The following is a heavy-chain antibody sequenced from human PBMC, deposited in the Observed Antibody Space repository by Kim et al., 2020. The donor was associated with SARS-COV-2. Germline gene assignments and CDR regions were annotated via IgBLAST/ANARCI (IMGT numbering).Heavy chain of an antibody. D-gene: IGHD3-16*01. V-gene: IGHV4-31*03. CDR1: GGSISSGGYY. Sequence: SETLSLTCTVSGGSISSGGYYWSWIRQHPGKGLEWIGYIYYSGSTYYNPSLKSRVTISVDTSKNQFSLKLSSVTAADTAVYYCAREYASRGYDYVWGEDGAFDIWGQGTMVTVSS. J-gene: IGHJ3*02. CDR2: IYYSGST. CDR3: AREYASRGYDYVWGEDGAFDI.